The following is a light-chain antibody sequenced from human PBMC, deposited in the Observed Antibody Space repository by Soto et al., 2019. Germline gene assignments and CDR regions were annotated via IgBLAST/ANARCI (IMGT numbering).Light chain of an antibody. Sequence: IQMAHSPSALCAAVGESSSLTWRASQSISSWLAWYQQKPGKAPKLLIYKASSLESGVPSRFSGSRSGTEFTLTINSLQSEDFAVYYCQRYNNWPLTFGGGTKVDIK. CDR2: KAS. CDR3: QRYNNWPLT. J-gene: IGKJ4*01. V-gene: IGKV1-5*03. CDR1: QSISSW.